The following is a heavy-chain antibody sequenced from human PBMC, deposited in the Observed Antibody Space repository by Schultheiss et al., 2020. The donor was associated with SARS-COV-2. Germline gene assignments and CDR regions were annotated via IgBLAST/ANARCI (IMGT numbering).Heavy chain of an antibody. CDR3: AKDWDTPPEYFDY. J-gene: IGHJ4*02. CDR2: ISYDGSNK. V-gene: IGHV3-30-3*01. Sequence: GGSLRLSCAASGFTFSSYAMHWVRQAPGKGLEWVAVISYDGSNKYYADSVKGRFTISRDNSKNTLYLQMNSLRAEDTAVYYCAKDWDTPPEYFDYWGQGTLVTVSS. CDR1: GFTFSSYA. D-gene: IGHD5-18*01.